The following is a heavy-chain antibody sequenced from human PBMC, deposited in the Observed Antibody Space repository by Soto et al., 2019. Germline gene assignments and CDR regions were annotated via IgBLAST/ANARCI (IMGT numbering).Heavy chain of an antibody. V-gene: IGHV1-69*06. J-gene: IGHJ4*02. Sequence: QVQLVQSGAEVKKPGSSVKVSCKASGDTFSTYAISWVRQAPGQGLEWLGGIIPILGAPSYAQRFQGRVTITADKSTSTAYMKLSSLRSEDTAVYYCARERSRYDRSGYYRPDYWGQGTLVTVSS. D-gene: IGHD3-22*01. CDR1: GDTFSTYA. CDR2: IIPILGAP. CDR3: ARERSRYDRSGYYRPDY.